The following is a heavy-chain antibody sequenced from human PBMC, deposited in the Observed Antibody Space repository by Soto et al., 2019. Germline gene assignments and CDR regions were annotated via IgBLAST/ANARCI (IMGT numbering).Heavy chain of an antibody. D-gene: IGHD6-19*01. V-gene: IGHV5-51*01. CDR2: IFPGDSET. CDR3: ARHRQWLLRDFDY. J-gene: IGHJ4*01. Sequence: PGESLKISCKASGYKFENYWIAWVRQLPGKGLEWMGLIFPGDSETKYAPSFQGHVALSVDASAGTAFLQWDSLEASDSATYFCARHRQWLLRDFDYWGHGILVTVSS. CDR1: GYKFENYW.